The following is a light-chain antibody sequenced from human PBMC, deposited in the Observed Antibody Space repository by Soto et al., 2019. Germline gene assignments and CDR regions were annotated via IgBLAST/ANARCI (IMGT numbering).Light chain of an antibody. CDR3: QQYNNWPPVT. CDR2: GAS. J-gene: IGKJ1*01. Sequence: EIVMTQSPATLSVSPGERATLSCRASQSVSSNYLAWYQQKPGQAPRLLMFGASSRATGVPDRFSGSGSGTEFTLTISSLQSEDFAVYYCQQYNNWPPVTFGQGTKVDIK. V-gene: IGKV3D-15*01. CDR1: QSVSSNY.